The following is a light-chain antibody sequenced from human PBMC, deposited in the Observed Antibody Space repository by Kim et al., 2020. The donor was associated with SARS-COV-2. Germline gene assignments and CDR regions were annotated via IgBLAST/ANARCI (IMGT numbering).Light chain of an antibody. CDR2: RND. V-gene: IGLV1-47*01. Sequence: QSVLTQPPSVSGTPGQRVTISCSGSSSNIGANCVYWYQHLPGTAPKLLMYRNDQRPSGVPDRFSASKSGTSASLAISGLRSDDEADYYCAAWDDSLHVVLFGGGTQLTVL. CDR1: SSNIGANC. J-gene: IGLJ2*01. CDR3: AAWDDSLHVVL.